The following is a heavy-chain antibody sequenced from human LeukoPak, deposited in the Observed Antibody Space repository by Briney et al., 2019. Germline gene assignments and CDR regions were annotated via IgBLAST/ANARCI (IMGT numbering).Heavy chain of an antibody. D-gene: IGHD2-15*01. J-gene: IGHJ5*02. CDR3: ARGVGPRGVDWFDP. Sequence: GGSLRLSCAASEFTVSSNYMSWVRQAPGKGLEWVSVIYSGGSTYYADSVKGRFTISRDNSKNTLYLQMNSLRAEDTAVYYCARGVGPRGVDWFDPWGQGILVTVSS. V-gene: IGHV3-53*01. CDR1: EFTVSSNY. CDR2: IYSGGST.